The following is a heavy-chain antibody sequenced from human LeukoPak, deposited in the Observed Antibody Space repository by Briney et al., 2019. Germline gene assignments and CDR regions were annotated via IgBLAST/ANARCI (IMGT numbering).Heavy chain of an antibody. V-gene: IGHV4-39*01. D-gene: IGHD3-22*01. Sequence: SETLSLTCTVSGDSISSSDYYWGWIRQPPGRGLEWIASISYSGYTYYNPSLKSRVTISVDTSNTQFSLKLSSVTAADTAVYYCARLGSYDYSGNIDYWGQGTLVTVSS. J-gene: IGHJ4*02. CDR3: ARLGSYDYSGNIDY. CDR2: ISYSGYT. CDR1: GDSISSSDYY.